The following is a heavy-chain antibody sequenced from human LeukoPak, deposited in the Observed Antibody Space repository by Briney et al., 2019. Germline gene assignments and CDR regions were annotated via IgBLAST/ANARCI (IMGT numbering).Heavy chain of an antibody. D-gene: IGHD1-26*01. V-gene: IGHV3-20*04. CDR3: ARVGGIYSDGYFQH. J-gene: IGHJ1*01. Sequence: QPGGSLRLSCAASGFTVSSSSMNWVRQAPGKGLEWVSGINWNSGTTRYADSLKGRFTISRDNAKNSLYLQMNSLRAEDTALYYCARVGGIYSDGYFQHWGQGTLVTVSS. CDR2: INWNSGTT. CDR1: GFTVSSSS.